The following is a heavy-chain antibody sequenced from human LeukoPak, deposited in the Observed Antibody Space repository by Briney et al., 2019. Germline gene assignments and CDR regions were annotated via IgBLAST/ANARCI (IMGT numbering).Heavy chain of an antibody. CDR2: ISSTGGST. V-gene: IGHV3-23*01. J-gene: IGHJ4*02. CDR1: GFTFANYA. CDR3: EKDPSPYCGGDCYFDC. D-gene: IGHD2-21*02. Sequence: GGSLRLSCAASGFTFANYAMSWVRQAPGKGLEWVSTISSTGGSTYYADSVKGRFTISRDNSKNTLYLQMNSLRVEDTAIYYCEKDPSPYCGGDCYFDCWGQGTLVTVSS.